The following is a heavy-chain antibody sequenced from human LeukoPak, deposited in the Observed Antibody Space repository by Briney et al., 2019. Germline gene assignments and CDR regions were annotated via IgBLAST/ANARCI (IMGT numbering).Heavy chain of an antibody. D-gene: IGHD1-1*01. CDR3: AGTETHHYYYYMDV. CDR2: IYYSGST. V-gene: IGHV4-39*07. Sequence: SETLSLTCTVSGGSISSSSYYWGWIRQPPGKGLEWLGSIYYSGSTNYNPSLKSRVTMSVDTSKNQFSLKLSSVTAADTAVYYCAGTETHHYYYYMDVWGKGTTVTISS. CDR1: GGSISSSSYY. J-gene: IGHJ6*03.